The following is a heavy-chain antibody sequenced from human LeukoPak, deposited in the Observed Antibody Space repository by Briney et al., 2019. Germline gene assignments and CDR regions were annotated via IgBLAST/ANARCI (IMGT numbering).Heavy chain of an antibody. CDR1: GFTFSSYS. D-gene: IGHD3-10*01. J-gene: IGHJ4*02. Sequence: GGSLRLSCAASGFTFSSYSMNWVRQAPGKGLEWVSSISSSSSYIYYADSVKGRFTISRDNAKNSLYLQMNSLRAEDTAVYYCARGTMVRGVIHFDYWGQGTLVTVSS. CDR2: ISSSSSYI. V-gene: IGHV3-21*01. CDR3: ARGTMVRGVIHFDY.